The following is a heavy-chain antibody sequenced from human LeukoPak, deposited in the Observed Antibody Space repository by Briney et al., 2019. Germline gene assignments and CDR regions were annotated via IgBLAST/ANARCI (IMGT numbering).Heavy chain of an antibody. CDR2: IYTSGST. CDR3: ARHLSGWNMAPFDP. D-gene: IGHD6-19*01. Sequence: SETLSLTCTVSGGSISSYCWSWVRQPPGKGLEWIAYIYTSGSTNYNPSLKSRVTISVDTSTNQFSLKLSSVTAADTAMYYCARHLSGWNMAPFDPCGQGTLVTASS. CDR1: GGSISSYC. V-gene: IGHV4-4*09. J-gene: IGHJ5*02.